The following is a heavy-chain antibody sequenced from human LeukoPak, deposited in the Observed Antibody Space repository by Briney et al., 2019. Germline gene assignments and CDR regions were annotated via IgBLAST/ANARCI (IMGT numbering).Heavy chain of an antibody. J-gene: IGHJ4*01. CDR3: ARVADTYYDFWSGPEDVVTAEYYFDY. D-gene: IGHD3-3*01. CDR2: TSAYNGDT. V-gene: IGHV1-18*01. Sequence: AAVYLSLYCAAYSFTVNSNSMVRQRHAQGLGRVWFTSAYNGDTNYAQELQGRVTMTTDTSTSTAYLELRSMRSDDTDVYDCARVADTYYDFWSGPEDVVTAEYYFDYWGQGTLVTVSS. CDR1: AYSFTVNS.